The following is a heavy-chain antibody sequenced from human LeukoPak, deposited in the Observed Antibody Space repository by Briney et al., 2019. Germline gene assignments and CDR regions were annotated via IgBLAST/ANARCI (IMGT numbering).Heavy chain of an antibody. D-gene: IGHD3-3*01. J-gene: IGHJ4*02. Sequence: GGSLRLSCVASGFTVYNFAMSWVRQAPGKGLEWVSLITGGGGSTDYADSVKGRFTISRDNSKNTLYLQMNSLRVEDTATYYCAKDGRSGAPFDRWGQGTVLTVSS. V-gene: IGHV3-23*01. CDR3: AKDGRSGAPFDR. CDR2: ITGGGGST. CDR1: GFTVYNFA.